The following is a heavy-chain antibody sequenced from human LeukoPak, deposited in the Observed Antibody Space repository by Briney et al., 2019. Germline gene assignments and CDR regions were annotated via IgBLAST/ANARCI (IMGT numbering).Heavy chain of an antibody. Sequence: ASVKVSCKASGYTFTSYGISWVRQAPGQGLEWMGWISAYNGNTNYAQKLQGRVTMTTDTSTSTAYMELRSLRSDDTAVYYCARDPLLYYYGSGSHFDYWGQGTLVTVSS. J-gene: IGHJ4*02. CDR1: GYTFTSYG. CDR2: ISAYNGNT. D-gene: IGHD3-10*01. V-gene: IGHV1-18*01. CDR3: ARDPLLYYYGSGSHFDY.